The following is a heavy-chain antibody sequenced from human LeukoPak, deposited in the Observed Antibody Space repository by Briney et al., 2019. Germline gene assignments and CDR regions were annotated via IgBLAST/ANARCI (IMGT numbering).Heavy chain of an antibody. CDR1: GFTFSSYS. J-gene: IGHJ4*02. CDR3: ARGPLIAAAGTW. V-gene: IGHV3-21*04. CDR2: ISSSSDYI. Sequence: GGSLRLSCAASGFTFSSYSMNWVRQAPGKGLEWVSSISSSSDYIYYADSVKGRFTISRDNAKNSLFLQMNSLRAEDTAVYYCARGPLIAAAGTWWGQGTLVTVSS. D-gene: IGHD6-13*01.